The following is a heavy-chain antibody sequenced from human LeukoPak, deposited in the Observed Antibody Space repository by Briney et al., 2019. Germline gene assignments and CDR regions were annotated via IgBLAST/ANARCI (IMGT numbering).Heavy chain of an antibody. Sequence: QPGGSLRLSCAASGFTFSSYWMHWVRQAPGKGLVWVSRFASDGISTGYADSVKGRFTISRDNAKNMLYLQMNSLRAEDTAVYYCARAISGDYSKTLDYWGQGSLVTVSS. J-gene: IGHJ4*02. CDR2: FASDGIST. CDR3: ARAISGDYSKTLDY. V-gene: IGHV3-74*01. CDR1: GFTFSSYW. D-gene: IGHD3-22*01.